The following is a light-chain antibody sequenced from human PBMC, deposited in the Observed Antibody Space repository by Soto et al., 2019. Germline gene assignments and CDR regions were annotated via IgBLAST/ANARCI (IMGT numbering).Light chain of an antibody. CDR1: QSVSSN. CDR3: QQYNNWWT. Sequence: EILMTQSPATLSVSPGERATLSCRASQSVSSNSAWYQQKPGQAPRPLIYGASTRATGIPARSSGSGSGTEFTLTISSLQSEEFAVYYCQQYNNWWTFGQGTKV. CDR2: GAS. J-gene: IGKJ1*01. V-gene: IGKV3-15*01.